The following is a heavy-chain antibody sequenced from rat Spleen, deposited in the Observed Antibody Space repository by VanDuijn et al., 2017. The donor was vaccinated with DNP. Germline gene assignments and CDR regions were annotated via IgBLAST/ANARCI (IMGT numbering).Heavy chain of an antibody. CDR3: ARLLAGRSYYFDY. CDR2: ISPSGGTT. Sequence: EVQLVESGGGLVQPGRSMKLSCAASGFTFSNYDMAWVRQAPTKGLEWVASISPSGGTTYYPDSVKGRFTISRDDAKNTLSLQMDSLRSEDTATYYCARLLAGRSYYFDYWGQGVMVTVSS. V-gene: IGHV5-25*01. J-gene: IGHJ2*01. CDR1: GFTFSNYD. D-gene: IGHD1-4*01.